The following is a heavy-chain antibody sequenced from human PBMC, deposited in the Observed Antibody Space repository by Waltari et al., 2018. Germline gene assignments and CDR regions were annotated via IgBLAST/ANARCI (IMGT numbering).Heavy chain of an antibody. J-gene: IGHJ5*02. CDR2: IYHSGST. CDR3: ARVLEGYNWFDP. V-gene: IGHV4-38-2*02. CDR1: GYSISSGYY. Sequence: QVQLQESGPGLVKPSETLSLTCTVSGYSISSGYYWGWIRQPPGKGLEWIGSIYHSGSTYYNPSLKSRVTISVDTSKNQFSLKLSSVTAADTAVYYCARVLEGYNWFDPWGQGTLVTVSS.